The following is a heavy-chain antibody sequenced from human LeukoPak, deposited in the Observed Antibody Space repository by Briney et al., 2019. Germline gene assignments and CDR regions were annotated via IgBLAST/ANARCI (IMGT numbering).Heavy chain of an antibody. J-gene: IGHJ3*02. CDR3: ARVFLKPAGFDI. CDR2: IIPIFGTA. CDR1: GCTFSSYA. V-gene: IGHV1-69*06. Sequence: SVKVSCKASGCTFSSYAISWVRQAPGQGLEWMGGIIPIFGTANYAQKFQGRVTITADKSTSTAYMELSSLRSEDTAVYYCARVFLKPAGFDIWGQGTMVTVSS. D-gene: IGHD3-3*01.